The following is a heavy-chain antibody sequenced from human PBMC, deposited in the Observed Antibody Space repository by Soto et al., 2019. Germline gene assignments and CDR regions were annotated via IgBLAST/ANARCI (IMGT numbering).Heavy chain of an antibody. V-gene: IGHV5-51*03. D-gene: IGHD1-1*01. CDR1: GYSFTSYW. J-gene: IGHJ6*02. CDR2: IYPGDSAT. CDR3: ASNLDHDYYDYGMDV. Sequence: EVQLVQSGAEVKKPGESLKISCKGSGYSFTSYWIGWVRQTPGKGLEWMGIIYPGDSATRYSPSFQGQVTNSADKSISTAYLQWSSLKASDTSMYYCASNLDHDYYDYGMDVWGQGTTVTVSS.